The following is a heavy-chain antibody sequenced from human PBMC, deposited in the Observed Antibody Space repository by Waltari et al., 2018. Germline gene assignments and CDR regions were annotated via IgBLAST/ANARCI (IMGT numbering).Heavy chain of an antibody. D-gene: IGHD3-16*01. CDR3: ANTRSAWDYFDY. J-gene: IGHJ4*02. Sequence: EVQLLESGGGLVQPGGSLRLSCAASGFTFSSYAMSWVRQAPGKGLEWVSAISGIGGSTYYADSVKGRFTISRDNAKNTLYLQMNSLRAEDTAVYYCANTRSAWDYFDYWGQGTLVTVSS. V-gene: IGHV3-23*01. CDR1: GFTFSSYA. CDR2: ISGIGGST.